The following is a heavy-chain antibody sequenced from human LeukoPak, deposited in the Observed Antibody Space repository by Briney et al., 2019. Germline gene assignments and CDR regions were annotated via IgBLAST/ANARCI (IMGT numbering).Heavy chain of an antibody. Sequence: GSLRLSCAASGFTFSNYGIHWVRQAPGKGLEWVAVISYDGSNKYYADSVKGRFTISRDNSKNTLYLQMNSLRAEDTAVYYCAKDESEDIRFLEYYFDYWGQGTLVTVSS. CDR2: ISYDGSNK. CDR3: AKDESEDIRFLEYYFDY. J-gene: IGHJ4*02. D-gene: IGHD3-3*01. CDR1: GFTFSNYG. V-gene: IGHV3-30*18.